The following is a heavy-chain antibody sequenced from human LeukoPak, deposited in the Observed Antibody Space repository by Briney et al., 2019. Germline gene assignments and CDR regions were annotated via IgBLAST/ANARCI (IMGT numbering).Heavy chain of an antibody. Sequence: PSQTLSLTCAVSGGSISSGGYSWSWIRQPPGKGLEWIGYIYHSGSTYYNPSLKSRVTISVDRSKNQFSLKLSSVTAADTAVYYCARDRRPYSSGYYWAYFDYWGQGTLVTVSS. CDR2: IYHSGST. CDR3: ARDRRPYSSGYYWAYFDY. V-gene: IGHV4-30-2*01. J-gene: IGHJ4*02. CDR1: GGSISSGGYS. D-gene: IGHD3-22*01.